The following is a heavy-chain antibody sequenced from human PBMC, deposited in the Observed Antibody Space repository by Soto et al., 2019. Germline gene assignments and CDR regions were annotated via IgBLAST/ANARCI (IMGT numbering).Heavy chain of an antibody. CDR3: ARGLTIFGVVIGY. V-gene: IGHV1-3*01. Sequence: ASVKVSCKTSGYTFTGYVVDWVRQAPGQGLEWMGWIDAGNGNTKYSEKFQGRVTITRDTSASTAYMELNSLRSEDTAVYYCARGLTIFGVVIGYWGQGTLVTVSS. J-gene: IGHJ4*02. CDR2: IDAGNGNT. D-gene: IGHD3-3*01. CDR1: GYTFTGYV.